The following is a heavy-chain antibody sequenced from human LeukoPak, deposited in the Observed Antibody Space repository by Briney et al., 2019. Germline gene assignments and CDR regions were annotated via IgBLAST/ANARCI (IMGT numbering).Heavy chain of an antibody. V-gene: IGHV3-23*01. CDR1: GFTFSAYA. CDR3: ARDPNGDYIGAFDM. D-gene: IGHD4-17*01. J-gene: IGHJ3*02. Sequence: GGSLRLSCTTSGFTFSAYAMMWVRQAPGKGPEWVSAIRGGGTSEFYADTVKGRFRISRDNSKDTLFLQMNSLRAEDTAVYYCARDPNGDYIGAFDMWGPGTMVTVSS. CDR2: IRGGGTSE.